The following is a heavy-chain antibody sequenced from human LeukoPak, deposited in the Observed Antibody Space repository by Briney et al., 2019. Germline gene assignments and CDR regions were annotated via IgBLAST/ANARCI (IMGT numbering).Heavy chain of an antibody. CDR2: IRYDGSNK. J-gene: IGHJ6*03. CDR1: GFTFSSYG. V-gene: IGHV3-30*02. Sequence: GGSLRLSCAASGFTFSSYGMHWVRQAPGKGLEWVAFIRYDGSNKYYADSVKGRFTISRDNSKNTLYLQMNSLRAEDTAVYYCARDSQIYSNYFDYYYMDVWGKGTTVTVSS. CDR3: ARDSQIYSNYFDYYYMDV. D-gene: IGHD4-11*01.